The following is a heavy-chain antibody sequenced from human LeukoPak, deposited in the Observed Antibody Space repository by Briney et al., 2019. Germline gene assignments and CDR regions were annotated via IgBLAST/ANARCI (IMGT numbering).Heavy chain of an antibody. D-gene: IGHD5-18*01. V-gene: IGHV3-15*01. CDR2: IKSKTDGGTT. Sequence: GGSLRLSCAASGFTFSNAWMSWVRQAPGKGLEWVGRIKSKTDGGTTDYAAPVKGRFTISRDDSKNTLYLQMNSLKTEHTAVYYCTTDARSPVDTAMVYYFDYWGQGTLVTVSS. J-gene: IGHJ4*02. CDR3: TTDARSPVDTAMVYYFDY. CDR1: GFTFSNAW.